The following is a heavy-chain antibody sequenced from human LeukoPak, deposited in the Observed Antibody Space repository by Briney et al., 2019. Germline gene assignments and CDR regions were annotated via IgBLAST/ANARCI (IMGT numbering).Heavy chain of an antibody. CDR2: INPNSGGT. V-gene: IGHV1-2*06. Sequence: ASVKVSCKASGYTFTSYYMHWVRQAPGQGLEWMGRINPNSGGTNYAQKFQGRVTMTRDTSISTAYMELSRLRSDDTAVYYCARAAGSIAVAWYFDYWGQGTLVTVSS. CDR1: GYTFTSYY. D-gene: IGHD6-19*01. J-gene: IGHJ4*02. CDR3: ARAAGSIAVAWYFDY.